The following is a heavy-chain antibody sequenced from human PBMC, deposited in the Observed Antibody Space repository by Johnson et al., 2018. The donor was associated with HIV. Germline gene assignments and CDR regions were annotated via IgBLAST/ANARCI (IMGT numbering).Heavy chain of an antibody. CDR3: ARVRLHSSGIDAFDI. J-gene: IGHJ3*02. V-gene: IGHV3-64*01. D-gene: IGHD6-19*01. Sequence: EVQLVESGGGVVQPGRSLRLSCAASGFTFSSYAMHWVRQAPGKGLEYVSAISSNGGSTYYANSVKGRFTISRDNSKNTLYLQMGSLRAEDMAVYYCARVRLHSSGIDAFDIWGQGTMVTVSS. CDR1: GFTFSSYA. CDR2: ISSNGGST.